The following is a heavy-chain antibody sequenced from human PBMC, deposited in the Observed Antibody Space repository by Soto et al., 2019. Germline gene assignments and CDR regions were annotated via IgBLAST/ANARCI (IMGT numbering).Heavy chain of an antibody. J-gene: IGHJ4*02. CDR2: IWYDGSNK. V-gene: IGHV3-33*01. Sequence: LRLSCAASGFTFSSYGMHWVHQAPGKGLEWVAVIWYDGSNKYYADSVKGRFTISRDNSKNTLYLQMNSLRAEDTAVYYCARNPIGGYYYYFDYWGQGTLVTVSS. CDR3: ARNPIGGYYYYFDY. D-gene: IGHD3-22*01. CDR1: GFTFSSYG.